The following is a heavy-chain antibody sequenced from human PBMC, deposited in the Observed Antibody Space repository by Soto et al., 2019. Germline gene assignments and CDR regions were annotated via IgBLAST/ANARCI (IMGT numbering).Heavy chain of an antibody. D-gene: IGHD3-22*01. CDR2: IWYDGSNK. J-gene: IGHJ3*02. V-gene: IGHV3-33*01. CDR3: ARDQEYYDSSGYYTDAFDI. CDR1: GFTFSSYG. Sequence: SLRLSCAASGFTFSSYGMHWVRQAPGKGLEWVAVIWYDGSNKYYADSVKGRFTISRDNSKNTLYLQMNSLRAEDTAVYYCARDQEYYDSSGYYTDAFDIWGQGTMVTVSS.